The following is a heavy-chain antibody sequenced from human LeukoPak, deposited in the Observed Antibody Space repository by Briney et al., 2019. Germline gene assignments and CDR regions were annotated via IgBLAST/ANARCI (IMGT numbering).Heavy chain of an antibody. CDR1: GFTFSSYS. D-gene: IGHD4-23*01. Sequence: GGSLRLSCAASGFTFSSYSMNWVRQAPGKGLEWVSSISSSSSYIYYADSVKGRFTISRDNAKNSLYLQMSSLRAEDTAVYYCARDPYYGGYYFDYWGQGTLVTVSS. V-gene: IGHV3-21*01. J-gene: IGHJ4*02. CDR3: ARDPYYGGYYFDY. CDR2: ISSSSSYI.